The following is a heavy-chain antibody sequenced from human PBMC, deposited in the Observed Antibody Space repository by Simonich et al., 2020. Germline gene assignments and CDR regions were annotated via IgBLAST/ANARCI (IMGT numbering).Heavy chain of an antibody. CDR2: KNPNSGNT. D-gene: IGHD1-26*01. Sequence: QVQLVQSGAEVKKPGASVKVSCKASGYTFTSYDINWVRQATGQGLEWMGQKNPNSGNTGDAQKFQGRVTITRNTSISTAYMELSSLRSEDTAVYYCARTYSGSYYYFDYWGQGTLVTVSS. CDR1: GYTFTSYD. V-gene: IGHV1-8*03. J-gene: IGHJ4*02. CDR3: ARTYSGSYYYFDY.